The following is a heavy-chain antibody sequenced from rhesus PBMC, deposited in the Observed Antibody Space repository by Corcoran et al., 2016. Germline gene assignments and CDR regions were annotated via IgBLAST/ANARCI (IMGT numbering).Heavy chain of an antibody. J-gene: IGHJ5-1*01. CDR2: ISVSGGST. Sequence: QVQLQESGPGLVKPSETLSLTCAVSGGSIRSHSWSWIRQPPGKGLEWIGRISVSGGSTDYNPSLKSRVTISTDTSKNQFSLKLSSVTAADTAVYYCARSTSGGWDRFDVWGPGVLVTVSS. D-gene: IGHD6-37*01. CDR3: ARSTSGGWDRFDV. CDR1: GGSIRSHS. V-gene: IGHV4-173*01.